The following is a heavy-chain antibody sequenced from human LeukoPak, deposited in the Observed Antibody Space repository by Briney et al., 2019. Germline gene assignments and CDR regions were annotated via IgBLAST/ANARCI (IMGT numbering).Heavy chain of an antibody. V-gene: IGHV4-61*01. CDR3: ARDRVRGNSNPYFDY. J-gene: IGHJ4*02. Sequence: SETLSLTCTVSGVSVNSGTYYWNWIRQPPGKGLEWIGYIYYRGSTNYNPSLKSRVTISVDTSKNQFSLKLSSVTAADTAVYYCARDRVRGNSNPYFDYWGQGTLVTVSS. CDR2: IYYRGST. D-gene: IGHD4-11*01. CDR1: GVSVNSGTYY.